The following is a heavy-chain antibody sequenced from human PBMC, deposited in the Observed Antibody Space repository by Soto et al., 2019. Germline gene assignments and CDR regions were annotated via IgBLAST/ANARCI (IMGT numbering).Heavy chain of an antibody. V-gene: IGHV3-15*07. Sequence: GGSLRLSCAASGFAFSNAWINWVRQAPGKGLEWVGRIKSKGHGGTTDFAAPVRGRFAISRDDSRNLVYMQMNSLNTEDLAVYYCTTDSYTSVIVVRFDYWGHGTLVTVSS. CDR3: TTDSYTSVIVVRFDY. CDR2: IKSKGHGGTT. J-gene: IGHJ4*01. D-gene: IGHD3-22*01. CDR1: GFAFSNAW.